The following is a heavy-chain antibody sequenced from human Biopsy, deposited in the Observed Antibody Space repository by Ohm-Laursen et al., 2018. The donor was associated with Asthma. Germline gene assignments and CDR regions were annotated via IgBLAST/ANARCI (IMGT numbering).Heavy chain of an antibody. CDR1: GGTFNYA. CDR3: ARETGHSYGSGSEYYFDY. D-gene: IGHD3-10*01. Sequence: GASVKVSCNASGGTFNYAITWVRQAPGQGLEWMGGIIPIFGTTNYAQKFKGRVTITADESSSTAYMELSSLRSEDTAVYYCARETGHSYGSGSEYYFDYWGLGTLVTVSS. CDR2: IIPIFGTT. J-gene: IGHJ4*02. V-gene: IGHV1-69*13.